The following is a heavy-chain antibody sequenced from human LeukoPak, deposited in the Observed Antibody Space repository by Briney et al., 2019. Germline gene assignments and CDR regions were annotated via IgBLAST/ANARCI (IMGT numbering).Heavy chain of an antibody. V-gene: IGHV3-23*01. CDR1: GFTFSNYA. J-gene: IGHJ4*02. CDR2: ISGSGVNT. Sequence: GGSLRLSCTASGFTFSNYAMSWVRQAPGKGLQWASIISGSGVNTFYADAVKGRFTISSDSSKSTLYLQMNSLRDEDTAVYYCAKVPLPNYFFDYWGQGTLVTVSS. CDR3: AKVPLPNYFFDY.